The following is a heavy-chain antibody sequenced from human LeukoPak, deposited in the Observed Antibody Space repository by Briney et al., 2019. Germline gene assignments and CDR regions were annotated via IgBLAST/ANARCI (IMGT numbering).Heavy chain of an antibody. CDR2: ISYDGSNK. CDR3: VRVAAAGTGAAPFDY. J-gene: IGHJ4*02. V-gene: IGHV3-30*04. D-gene: IGHD6-13*01. CDR1: GFTFSRYA. Sequence: GGSLRLSCSASGFTFSRYAMHWVRQAPGKGLEWVAVISYDGSNKYYADSVKGRFTISRDNSKNTLYLQMNSLRAEDTAVYYCVRVAAAGTGAAPFDYWGQGTLVTVSS.